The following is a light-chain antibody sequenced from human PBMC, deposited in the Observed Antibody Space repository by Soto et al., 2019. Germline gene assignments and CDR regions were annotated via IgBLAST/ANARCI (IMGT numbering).Light chain of an antibody. CDR2: AAS. Sequence: DIPMTQSPSSLSASVGDRVTITCRASESIRNNLNWYQQKPGKAPKLLIYAASTLQSGVPSRFSGGGSGNEFPLTTGSRQPEDFPTYYCQQTYSTPRGAFGQGTKVEFK. V-gene: IGKV1-39*01. CDR3: QQTYSTPRGA. J-gene: IGKJ1*01. CDR1: ESIRNN.